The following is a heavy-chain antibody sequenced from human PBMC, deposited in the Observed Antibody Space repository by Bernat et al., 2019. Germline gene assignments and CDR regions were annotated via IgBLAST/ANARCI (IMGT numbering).Heavy chain of an antibody. J-gene: IGHJ4*02. CDR2: IWYDGSNK. CDR1: GFTSSSYG. D-gene: IGHD3-22*01. Sequence: QVQLVESGGGVVQPGRSLRLSCAASGFTSSSYGMHWVRQAPGKGLEWVAVIWYDGSNKYYADSVKGRFTISRDNSKNTLYLQMNSLRAEDTAVYYCARDFYYYDSRGYLGPSDYWGQGTLVTVSS. CDR3: ARDFYYYDSRGYLGPSDY. V-gene: IGHV3-33*01.